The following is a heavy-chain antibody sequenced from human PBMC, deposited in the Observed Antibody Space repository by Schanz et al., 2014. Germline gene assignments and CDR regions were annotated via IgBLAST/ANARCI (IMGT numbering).Heavy chain of an antibody. D-gene: IGHD6-13*01. CDR3: ASSGAGYSSSWDFDY. J-gene: IGHJ4*02. V-gene: IGHV1-3*03. CDR1: GYTFTSYS. Sequence: QVQLVQSGAEVKKPGASVKVSCKASGYTFTSYSMHWVRQAPGRRLEWMGWINTASGNTRYSEAFQGRVTMTRDTSATTAYMDVSSLRSEDTAVYYCASSGAGYSSSWDFDYWGQGTLVTVSS. CDR2: INTASGNT.